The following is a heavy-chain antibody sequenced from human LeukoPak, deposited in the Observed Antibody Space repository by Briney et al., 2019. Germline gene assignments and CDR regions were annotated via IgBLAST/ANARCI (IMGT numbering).Heavy chain of an antibody. CDR1: GFTFGDYA. CDR3: TREDYDFWSGTHYYYMDV. J-gene: IGHJ6*03. CDR2: IRSKVFGGTT. Sequence: GGSLRLSCTASGFTFGDYAMSWVRQAPGKGLGWVGFIRSKVFGGTTEYAASVKGRFTISRDDSKSIAYLQMNSLKTEDTAVYYCTREDYDFWSGTHYYYMDVWGKGTTVTVSS. D-gene: IGHD3-3*01. V-gene: IGHV3-49*04.